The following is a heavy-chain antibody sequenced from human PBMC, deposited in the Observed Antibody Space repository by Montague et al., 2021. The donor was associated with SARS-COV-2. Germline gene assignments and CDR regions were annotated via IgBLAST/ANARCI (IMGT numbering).Heavy chain of an antibody. CDR1: GGSMNSGGYY. Sequence: TLSLTCTVSGGSMNSGGYYWSWIRQHPGKGLEWIGYIYYTGSTFYSPSLKSQLTMSVDTSQNQFSLRLISVTAADTAVYYCARGRGYTGYGCDWGQGTLVTVTS. CDR3: ARGRGYTGYGCD. V-gene: IGHV4-31*01. D-gene: IGHD5-12*01. CDR2: IYYTGST. J-gene: IGHJ4*02.